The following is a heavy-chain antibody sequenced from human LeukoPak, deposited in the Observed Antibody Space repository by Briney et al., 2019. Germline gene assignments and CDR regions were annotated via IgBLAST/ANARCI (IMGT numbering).Heavy chain of an antibody. CDR2: ISTDGSRI. V-gene: IGHV3-64*02. D-gene: IGHD6-19*01. J-gene: IGHJ4*02. Sequence: GGSLRLSCAASGFTFSNYAMYWVRQAPGKELEYVSVISTDGSRIYYADSVKGRFTISRDNSKNTLYLQMGSLRAEDMAVYYCTRGVAISTGGWYDTFDYWGQGALVTVSS. CDR3: TRGVAISTGGWYDTFDY. CDR1: GFTFSNYA.